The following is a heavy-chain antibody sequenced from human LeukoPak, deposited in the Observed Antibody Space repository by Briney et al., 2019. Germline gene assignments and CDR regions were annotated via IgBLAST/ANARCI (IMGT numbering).Heavy chain of an antibody. D-gene: IGHD2-21*01. CDR2: IKQDGSEK. J-gene: IGHJ4*02. V-gene: IGHV3-7*01. CDR3: AKDRVGGALEF. Sequence: GGSLRLSCAASGFTFSTYWMSWVRQAPGKGLEWVANIKQDGSEKYYVASVRGRFTISRDNARNSLYLQMNSLRVEDTAVYYCAKDRVGGALEFWGQGTLATVSS. CDR1: GFTFSTYW.